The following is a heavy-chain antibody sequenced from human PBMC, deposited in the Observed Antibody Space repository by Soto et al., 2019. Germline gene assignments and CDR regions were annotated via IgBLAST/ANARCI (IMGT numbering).Heavy chain of an antibody. D-gene: IGHD3-10*01. CDR1: GYTFTSYY. CDR2: INPNGGST. V-gene: IGHV1-46*03. CDR3: SRGLGSGDY. Sequence: QVQLVQSGAEVKNPGASVTVSCRASGYTFTSYYIHWVRQDPGQGLEWMAIINPNGGSTNYAQRFQGRVTGTRDTSTSIVYMELSSLRSEDTAVYYCSRGLGSGDYWGQGTLVTVSS. J-gene: IGHJ4*02.